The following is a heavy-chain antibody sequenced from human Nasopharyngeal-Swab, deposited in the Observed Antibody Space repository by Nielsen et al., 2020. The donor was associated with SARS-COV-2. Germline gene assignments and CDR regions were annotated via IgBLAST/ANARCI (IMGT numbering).Heavy chain of an antibody. V-gene: IGHV3-74*01. D-gene: IGHD1-26*01. J-gene: IGHJ4*02. CDR3: AREWERPYYFDY. CDR2: INSDGSDT. CDR1: GFTFSRYW. Sequence: GESLKISCVASGFTFSRYWLHWVRQVPGKGLQWVSRINSDGSDTRYAESVKGRFTASRDTAKSTLYLQLNSVRAEDTGVYFCAREWERPYYFDYWGQGVLVTVSS.